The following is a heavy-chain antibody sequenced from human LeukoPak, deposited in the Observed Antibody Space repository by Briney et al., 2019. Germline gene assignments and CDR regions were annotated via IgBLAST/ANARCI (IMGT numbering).Heavy chain of an antibody. CDR2: IYHSGST. V-gene: IGHV4-30-2*01. CDR3: ARDGYYDSGSHTPYFDC. Sequence: TSQTLSLTCAVSGGSISRGGYSWSWIRQPPGKGLEWIGYIYHSGSTYYNPSLKSRVTISVDTFKNQFSLKLSSVTAADTAVYYCARDGYYDSGSHTPYFDCWGQGTLVTVSS. D-gene: IGHD3-10*01. CDR1: GGSISRGGYS. J-gene: IGHJ4*02.